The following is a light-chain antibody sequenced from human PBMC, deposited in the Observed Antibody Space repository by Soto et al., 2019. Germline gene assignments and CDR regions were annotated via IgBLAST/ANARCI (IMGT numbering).Light chain of an antibody. CDR1: SSNIGNNY. Sequence: QSVLTQPPSVSAAPGQKVTISCSGSSSNIGNNYVSWYQQLPGTAPKLLIYDNNKRPSGIPDRCSGSKSGTSATLGITGLQTGDEADYYCGTWDSSRSALYVFGTGTKITVL. CDR2: DNN. J-gene: IGLJ1*01. V-gene: IGLV1-51*01. CDR3: GTWDSSRSALYV.